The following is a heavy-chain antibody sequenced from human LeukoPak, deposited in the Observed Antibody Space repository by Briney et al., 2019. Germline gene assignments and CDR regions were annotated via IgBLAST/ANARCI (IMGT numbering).Heavy chain of an antibody. D-gene: IGHD5-12*01. CDR2: ISAYNGNT. CDR1: GYTFTSYG. Sequence: ASVKVSCKASGYTFTSYGISWVRQAPGQGLEWMGWISAYNGNTNYAQKLQGRVTMTTDTSTSTAYMELRSLRSDDTAVYYCARQRGYSGHAAPLYNWFDPWGQGTLVTVSS. J-gene: IGHJ5*02. CDR3: ARQRGYSGHAAPLYNWFDP. V-gene: IGHV1-18*01.